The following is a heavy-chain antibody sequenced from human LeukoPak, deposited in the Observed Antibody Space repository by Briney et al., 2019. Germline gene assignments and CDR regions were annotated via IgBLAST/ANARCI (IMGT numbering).Heavy chain of an antibody. CDR3: ARDPYDYVWGSYRPLFDY. CDR1: GDSISSGSYY. D-gene: IGHD3-16*02. J-gene: IGHJ4*02. V-gene: IGHV4-61*02. CDR2: IYSSGRT. Sequence: PSETLSLTCTVSGDSISSGSYYWSWIRQPAGEGLEWIGRIYSSGRTHYSPSLKSRVAISVDTSKNRFSLRLSSVTAADTAVYYCARDPYDYVWGSYRPLFDYWGQGTLVTVSS.